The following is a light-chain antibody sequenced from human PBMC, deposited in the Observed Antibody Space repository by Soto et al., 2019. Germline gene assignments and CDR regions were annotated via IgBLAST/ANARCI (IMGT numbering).Light chain of an antibody. CDR2: GAS. CDR1: QSVSSSF. V-gene: IGKV3-20*01. J-gene: IGKJ4*01. Sequence: EIVLTQSPGTLSLSPGERATLSCRASQSVSSSFLAWYQQKPGQAPRLLIYGASIRATGIPDRFSGSGSGTDFTVTISRLEPEDVGVYYCQQYGSPPLTFGGGTKVEIK. CDR3: QQYGSPPLT.